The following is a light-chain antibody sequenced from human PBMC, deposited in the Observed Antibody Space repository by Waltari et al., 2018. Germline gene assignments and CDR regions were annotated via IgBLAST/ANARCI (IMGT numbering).Light chain of an antibody. Sequence: QSALTQPASVSGSPGQSITISCTGTSSDVGGYTYVSWYQQHPGKAPKLMIYDVSNRPSVVSNRFSGSKSGNTASLTISGLQAEDDADYYCSSYTSSSTLVFGGGTKLTVL. CDR1: SSDVGGYTY. J-gene: IGLJ3*02. CDR3: SSYTSSSTLV. CDR2: DVS. V-gene: IGLV2-14*01.